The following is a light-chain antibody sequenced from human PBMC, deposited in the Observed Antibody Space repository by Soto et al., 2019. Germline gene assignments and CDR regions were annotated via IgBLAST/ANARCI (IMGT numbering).Light chain of an antibody. Sequence: QSVLTQPPSVSGAPGQRVTISCTGSSSNIGAGYDVHWYLQLPGTAPKLLIYGNTNRPSGLPDRFSGSKSGSSASLAITGLQAEDEADYYCQSHDSSLHASVFGTGTKLTVL. V-gene: IGLV1-40*01. CDR3: QSHDSSLHASV. CDR1: SSNIGAGYD. J-gene: IGLJ1*01. CDR2: GNT.